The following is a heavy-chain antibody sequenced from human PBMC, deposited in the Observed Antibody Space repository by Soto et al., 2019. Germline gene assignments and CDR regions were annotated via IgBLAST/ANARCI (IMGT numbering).Heavy chain of an antibody. CDR1: GFSLSTSGVG. V-gene: IGHV2-5*02. Sequence: QITLKESGPTLVKPTQTLTLTCTFSGFSLSTSGVGVGWIRQPPGKALEWLALIYWDDDKRYSPSLKSRLTITKDTSKNQVVLTMTNMDPVDTATYHCAHTAGFGGVIVNAFDIWGQGTMVTVSS. CDR2: IYWDDDK. J-gene: IGHJ3*02. D-gene: IGHD3-16*02. CDR3: AHTAGFGGVIVNAFDI.